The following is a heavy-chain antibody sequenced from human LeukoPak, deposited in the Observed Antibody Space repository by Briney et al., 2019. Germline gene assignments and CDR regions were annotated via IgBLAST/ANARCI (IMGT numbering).Heavy chain of an antibody. V-gene: IGHV4-4*02. CDR1: GGSISSTNW. CDR3: AREGGPYRPLDY. J-gene: IGHJ4*02. CDR2: VHLSGRT. Sequence: SGTLSLTCGVSGGSISSTNWWTWVRQPSREGLEWIGEVHLSGRTNYNPSLESRVTMSVDMSENHISLKLTSVTAADTAVYYCAREGGPYRPLDYSGQGTLVTVSS.